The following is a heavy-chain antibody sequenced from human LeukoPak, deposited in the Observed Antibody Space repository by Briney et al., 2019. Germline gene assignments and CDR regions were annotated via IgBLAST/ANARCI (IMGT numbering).Heavy chain of an antibody. V-gene: IGHV3-48*04. CDR2: ISSSGSTI. CDR1: GFTFSSYT. D-gene: IGHD2-2*01. J-gene: IGHJ4*02. Sequence: PGGSLRLSCAASGFTFSSYTMNWVRQAPGKGLEWVSYISSSGSTIYYADSVKGRFTISRDNAKNSLYLQMNSLRAEDTAVYYCARELLCLDYWGQGTLVTVSS. CDR3: ARELLCLDY.